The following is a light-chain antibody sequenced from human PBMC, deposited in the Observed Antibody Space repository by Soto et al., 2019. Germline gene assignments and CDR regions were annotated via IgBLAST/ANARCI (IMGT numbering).Light chain of an antibody. J-gene: IGLJ1*01. CDR2: DVS. CDR3: TSFPSSSTLYV. Sequence: QSALTQPASVSGSPGQSITISCTGTGSDVGAYNYVSWYQQHPDKAPKLMIYDVSDRPSGVSNRFSGSKSGNTASLTISGLQAEDEADSYCTSFPSSSTLYVFGAGTKLTVL. V-gene: IGLV2-14*01. CDR1: GSDVGAYNY.